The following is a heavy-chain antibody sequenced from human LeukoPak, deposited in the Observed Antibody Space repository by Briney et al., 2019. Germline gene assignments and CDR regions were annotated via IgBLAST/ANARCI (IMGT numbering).Heavy chain of an antibody. D-gene: IGHD6-25*01. CDR2: IIPILGIA. J-gene: IGHJ4*02. V-gene: IGHV1-69*04. Sequence: SVKVSCKASGGTFSSYAISWVRQAPGQGLEWMGRIIPILGIANYAQKFQGRVTITADKSTSTAYTELSSLRSEDTAVYYCARVWQSSENDYWGQGTLVTVSS. CDR1: GGTFSSYA. CDR3: ARVWQSSENDY.